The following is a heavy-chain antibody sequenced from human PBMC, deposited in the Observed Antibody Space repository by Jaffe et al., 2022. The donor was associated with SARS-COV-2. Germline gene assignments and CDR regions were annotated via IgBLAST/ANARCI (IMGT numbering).Heavy chain of an antibody. V-gene: IGHV3-15*01. CDR3: TTALPGDYPLYYYYGMDV. D-gene: IGHD4-17*01. CDR1: GFTFSNAW. J-gene: IGHJ6*02. CDR2: IKSKTDGGTT. Sequence: EVQLVESGGGLVKPGGSLRLSCAASGFTFSNAWMSWVRQAPGKGLEWVGRIKSKTDGGTTDYAAPVKGRFTISRDDSKNTLYLQMNSLKTEDTAVYYCTTALPGDYPLYYYYGMDVWGQGTTVTVSS.